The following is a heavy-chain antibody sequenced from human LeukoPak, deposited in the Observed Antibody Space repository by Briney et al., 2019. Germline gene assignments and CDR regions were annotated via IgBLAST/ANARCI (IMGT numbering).Heavy chain of an antibody. Sequence: PGGSLRLSCAASGFTFSDYTMNWVRQAPGRGLEWVSSISSGGTYKYYADSVKGRFTISRDNAQNSLYLQMNSLRAEDSSVYYCARPTTVTTISADAFDIWGQGTMVTVSS. CDR3: ARPTTVTTISADAFDI. V-gene: IGHV3-21*01. J-gene: IGHJ3*02. CDR1: GFTFSDYT. D-gene: IGHD4-17*01. CDR2: ISSGGTYK.